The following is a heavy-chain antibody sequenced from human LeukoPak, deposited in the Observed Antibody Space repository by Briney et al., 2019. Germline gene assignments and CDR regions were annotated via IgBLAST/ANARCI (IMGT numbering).Heavy chain of an antibody. Sequence: SETLSLTCTVSGASISSSSYYWGWIRQPPGKGLEWIGSIYYSGSTYYNPSLKSRVTISVDTSKNQFSLKLSSVTAADTAVYYCARAESSGWYSDSYYFDYWGQGTLVTVSS. J-gene: IGHJ4*02. CDR2: IYYSGST. V-gene: IGHV4-39*01. CDR3: ARAESSGWYSDSYYFDY. CDR1: GASISSSSYY. D-gene: IGHD6-19*01.